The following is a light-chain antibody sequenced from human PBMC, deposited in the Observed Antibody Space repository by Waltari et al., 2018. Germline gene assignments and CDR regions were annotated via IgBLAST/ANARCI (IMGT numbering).Light chain of an antibody. J-gene: IGLJ3*02. Sequence: QSALTQPASVSGSPGQSLTIPCPGPSSDVAGYNYDSEYQQHPGKGPKLLIFDVSKRPSVVSNRFSGSKSGNTASLTISGLQAEDESDYYCCSFTSRSTWVFGGGTKLTVL. CDR3: CSFTSRSTWV. V-gene: IGLV2-14*01. CDR1: SSDVAGYNY. CDR2: DVS.